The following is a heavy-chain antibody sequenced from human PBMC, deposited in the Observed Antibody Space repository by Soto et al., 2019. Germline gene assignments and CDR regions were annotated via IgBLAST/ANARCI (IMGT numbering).Heavy chain of an antibody. Sequence: SETLSLTCTVSGGSISSYYWSWIRQPAGKGLEWIGRIYTSGSTNYNPSLKSRVTMSVDTSKNQFSLKLSSVTAADTAVYYCARDANHLSIAVPLPTLGAFDIWGQGTMVTVSS. V-gene: IGHV4-4*07. D-gene: IGHD6-6*01. J-gene: IGHJ3*02. CDR1: GGSISSYY. CDR2: IYTSGST. CDR3: ARDANHLSIAVPLPTLGAFDI.